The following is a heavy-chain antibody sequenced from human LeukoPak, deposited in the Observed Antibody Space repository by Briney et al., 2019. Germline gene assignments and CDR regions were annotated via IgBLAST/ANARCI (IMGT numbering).Heavy chain of an antibody. CDR2: ISGSVGST. CDR1: GFTFSSYA. CDR3: AELGITMIGGV. D-gene: IGHD3-10*02. V-gene: IGHV3-48*03. J-gene: IGHJ6*04. Sequence: PGGSLRLSCAASGFTFSSYAMHWVRQAPGKGLEWVSSISGSVGSTYYADSVKGRFTISRDNAKNSLYLQMNSLRAEDTAVYYCAELGITMIGGVWGKGTTVTISS.